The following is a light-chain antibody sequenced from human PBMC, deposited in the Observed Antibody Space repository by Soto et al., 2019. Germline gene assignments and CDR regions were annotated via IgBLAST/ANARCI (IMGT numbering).Light chain of an antibody. CDR3: QQRSNWPSIT. Sequence: EIVLTQSPATLSLSPGERATLSCRASQSVSWYLAWYQQKPGQAPRLLIYGASNRATGIPARFSGSGSGTDFTLTISSLEPEDFAVYYCQQRSNWPSITFGQGTRLEIK. CDR2: GAS. J-gene: IGKJ5*01. V-gene: IGKV3-11*01. CDR1: QSVSWY.